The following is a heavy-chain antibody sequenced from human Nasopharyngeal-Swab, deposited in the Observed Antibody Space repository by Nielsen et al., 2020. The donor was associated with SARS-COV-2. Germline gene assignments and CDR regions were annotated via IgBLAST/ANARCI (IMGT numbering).Heavy chain of an antibody. CDR2: IYDSGST. D-gene: IGHD3-3*01. V-gene: IGHV4-31*03. J-gene: IGHJ6*02. Sequence: SETLSLTCTVSGGTISSGGYYWSWIRQHPGKGLKWIGYIYDSGSTYYNPSLKSRVTISVDTSKNQFSLKLSSVTAADTAVYYCARGATIFGVVAYGMDVWGQGTTVTVSS. CDR3: ARGATIFGVVAYGMDV. CDR1: GGTISSGGYY.